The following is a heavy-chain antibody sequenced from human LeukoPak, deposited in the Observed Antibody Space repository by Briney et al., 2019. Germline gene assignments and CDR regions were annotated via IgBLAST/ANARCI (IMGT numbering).Heavy chain of an antibody. CDR2: INSDGSST. CDR1: GFTFSSYW. CDR3: ARSAHCSGGSCYSPFDY. Sequence: PGGSLRLSRAASGFTFSSYWMHWVCQAPGKGLVWVSRINSDGSSTSYADSVKGRFTISRDNAKNTLYLQMNSLRAEDTAVYYCARSAHCSGGSCYSPFDYWGQGTMVTVSS. V-gene: IGHV3-74*01. D-gene: IGHD2-15*01. J-gene: IGHJ4*02.